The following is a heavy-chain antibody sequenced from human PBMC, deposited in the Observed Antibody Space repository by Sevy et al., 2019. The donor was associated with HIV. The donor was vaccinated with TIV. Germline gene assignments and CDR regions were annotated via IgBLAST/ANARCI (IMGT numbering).Heavy chain of an antibody. D-gene: IGHD6-19*01. Sequence: SETLSLTCTVSGASISSSGCYWGWIRQPPGKGLEWIASINYGGSIFYNPSLKSRVSISSDTSKNQFSLKLNSVTAADTAIYYCVGPTLTYSSGWSYYDSWGEGTVVTVSS. V-gene: IGHV4-39*01. J-gene: IGHJ4*02. CDR2: INYGGSI. CDR1: GASISSSGCY. CDR3: VGPTLTYSSGWSYYDS.